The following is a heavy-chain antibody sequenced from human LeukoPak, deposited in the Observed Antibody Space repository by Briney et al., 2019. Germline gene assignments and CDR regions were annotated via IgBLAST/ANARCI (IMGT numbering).Heavy chain of an antibody. J-gene: IGHJ6*03. CDR2: INHSGST. V-gene: IGHV4-34*01. Sequence: SETLSLICAVYGGSFSGYYWSWIRQPPGKGLEWIGEINHSGSTNYNLSLKSRVTISVDTSKNQFSLKLSSVTAADTAVYYCARHITMVRGQDYMDVWGKGTTVTVSS. CDR1: GGSFSGYY. D-gene: IGHD3-10*01. CDR3: ARHITMVRGQDYMDV.